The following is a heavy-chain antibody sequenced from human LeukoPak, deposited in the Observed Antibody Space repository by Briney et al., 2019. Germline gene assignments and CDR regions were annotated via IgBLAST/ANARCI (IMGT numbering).Heavy chain of an antibody. CDR3: ARVVGRLLDY. Sequence: ASVKVSCKASEYTFTSYDINWVRQATGQGLEWMGWMDPNSSNTGYAQKFQGRVTMTRNTSISTAYMELSSLRSEDTAVYYCARVVGRLLDYWGQGTLVTVSS. CDR2: MDPNSSNT. V-gene: IGHV1-8*01. D-gene: IGHD2-15*01. CDR1: EYTFTSYD. J-gene: IGHJ4*02.